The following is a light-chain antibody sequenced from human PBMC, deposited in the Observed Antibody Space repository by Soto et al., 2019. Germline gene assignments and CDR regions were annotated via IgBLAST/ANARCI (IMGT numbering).Light chain of an antibody. CDR1: PSVSSN. CDR3: QQFNKWPLS. V-gene: IGKV3-15*01. Sequence: EIVMTQSPGTLSVSPGDRAALSCRASPSVSSNLAWYQQKPGQAPRLLIYGASTRATGIPARFSGSGSGTAFTLSISSLQSEDVAVYYCQQFNKWPLSFGGGTRVEIK. J-gene: IGKJ4*01. CDR2: GAS.